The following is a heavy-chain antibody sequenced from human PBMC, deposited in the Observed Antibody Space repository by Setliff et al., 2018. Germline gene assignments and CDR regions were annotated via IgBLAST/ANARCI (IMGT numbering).Heavy chain of an antibody. CDR3: ARSGGSSWQTKLDY. D-gene: IGHD6-13*01. V-gene: IGHV1-3*03. J-gene: IGHJ4*02. Sequence: WASVKVSCKASGYTFTSYAIHWVRQAPGQRLEWMGWINAGNGNTKYSQEFQGRVTITRDTSASTAYMELSSLRSEDMAVYYCARSGGSSWQTKLDYWGQGTLVTVSS. CDR1: GYTFTSYA. CDR2: INAGNGNT.